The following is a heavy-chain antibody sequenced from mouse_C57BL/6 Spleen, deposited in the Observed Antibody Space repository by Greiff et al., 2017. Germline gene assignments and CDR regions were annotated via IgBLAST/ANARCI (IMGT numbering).Heavy chain of an antibody. V-gene: IGHV1-26*01. J-gene: IGHJ2*01. CDR3: AREGTNWDY. Sequence: EVQLQQSGPELVKPGASVKISCKASGYTFTDYYMNWVKQSHGKSLEWIGDINPNNGGTSYNQKFKGKATLTVDKSSSTAYMELRSLTSEDSAVYYCAREGTNWDYWGQGTTLTVSS. CDR1: GYTFTDYY. D-gene: IGHD4-1*01. CDR2: INPNNGGT.